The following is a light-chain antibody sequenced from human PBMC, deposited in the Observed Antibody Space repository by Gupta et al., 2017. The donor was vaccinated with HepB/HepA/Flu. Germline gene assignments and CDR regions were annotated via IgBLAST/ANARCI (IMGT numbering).Light chain of an antibody. Sequence: SSELTQDSAVSVALGQTVRTTCQGDSLSSYYASWYQQKAGQAPVLVIYGKNNRPSGTPGRFSGSTSGNTASLTIAGAEAEDDAYYYRNPRGSSGSQLVFGGGTKLTVL. V-gene: IGLV3-19*01. CDR2: GKN. CDR1: SLSSYY. J-gene: IGLJ3*02. CDR3: NPRGSSGSQLV.